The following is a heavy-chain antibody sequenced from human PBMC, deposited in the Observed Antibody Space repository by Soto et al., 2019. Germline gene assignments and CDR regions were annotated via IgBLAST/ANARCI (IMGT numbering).Heavy chain of an antibody. CDR1: GGSFSGYY. CDR3: ARVWAYGSGSYDTASRDYYGMDV. V-gene: IGHV4-34*01. J-gene: IGHJ6*02. CDR2: INHSGST. D-gene: IGHD3-10*01. Sequence: PSETLSLTCAVYGGSFSGYYWSWIRQPPGKGLEWIGEINHSGSTNYNPSLKSRVTISVDTSKNQFSLKLSSVTAADTAVYYCARVWAYGSGSYDTASRDYYGMDVWGQGTTVTVSS.